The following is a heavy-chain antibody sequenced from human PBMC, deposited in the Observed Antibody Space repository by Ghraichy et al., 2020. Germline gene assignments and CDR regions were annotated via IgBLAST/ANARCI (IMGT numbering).Heavy chain of an antibody. V-gene: IGHV3-30-3*01. J-gene: IGHJ6*02. CDR3: ACNLRLQLRYDFYGMNV. CDR1: GFIFSGYP. Sequence: GGSLRLSCAASGFIFSGYPMHWVRQAPGKGLELVSVITYNGSNKYYADSVKGRFTISRDNSKNTLYMQMNSLRGEDSAVYFCACNLRLQLRYDFYGMNVWGQAATVSISS. CDR2: ITYNGSNK. D-gene: IGHD4-11*01.